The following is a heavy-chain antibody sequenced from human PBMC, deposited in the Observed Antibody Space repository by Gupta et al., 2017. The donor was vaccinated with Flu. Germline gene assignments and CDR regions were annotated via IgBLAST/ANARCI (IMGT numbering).Heavy chain of an antibody. CDR2: ISGGGGST. J-gene: IGHJ4*02. CDR1: SSCA. D-gene: IGHD6-13*01. Sequence: SSCAMSWVRQAPGKGLEWVSVISGGGGSTYYADSVKGRFTISRDNSKNTLYLQMNSLRAEDTAVYYCAKGSSSWARAYFDYWGQGTLVTVSS. CDR3: AKGSSSWARAYFDY. V-gene: IGHV3-23*01.